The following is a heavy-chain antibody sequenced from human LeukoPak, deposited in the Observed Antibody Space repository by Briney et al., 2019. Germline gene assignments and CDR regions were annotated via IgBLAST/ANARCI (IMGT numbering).Heavy chain of an antibody. V-gene: IGHV5-51*01. CDR1: GYSFTNYW. CDR3: ARHQSPTMVRGVIIKGGFDY. Sequence: GESLKISCEGSGYSFTNYWIGWVRQMPGKGLEWMGIIYPGDSNIRYSPSFQGQVTISADKSISTAYLQWSSLKASDTAMYYCARHQSPTMVRGVIIKGGFDYWGQGTLVTVSS. D-gene: IGHD3-10*01. CDR2: IYPGDSNI. J-gene: IGHJ4*02.